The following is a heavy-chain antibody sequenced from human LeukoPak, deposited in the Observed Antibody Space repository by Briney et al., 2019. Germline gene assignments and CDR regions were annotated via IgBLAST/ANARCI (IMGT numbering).Heavy chain of an antibody. CDR2: VSSGGRT. Sequence: SETLSLTCTVSGASISSSNHYWGWIRQPPGKGLEWIGSVSSGGRTYYNPSLKSRIITSADTSKNQFSMKLTSVTAADTAVHYCGRHALYSSDLMGMDVWGQGTTVIVS. D-gene: IGHD6-25*01. CDR1: GASISSSNHY. J-gene: IGHJ6*02. V-gene: IGHV4-39*01. CDR3: GRHALYSSDLMGMDV.